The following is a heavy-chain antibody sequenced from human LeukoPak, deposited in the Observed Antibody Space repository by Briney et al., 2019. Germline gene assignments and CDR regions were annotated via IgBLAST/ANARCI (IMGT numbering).Heavy chain of an antibody. CDR2: IIPIFGTA. V-gene: IGHV1-69*06. D-gene: IGHD1-1*01. J-gene: IGHJ6*02. CDR3: ATDTTGRDSMDV. Sequence: WASVKVSCKASGGTFSSYAISWVRQAPGQGLEWMGGIIPIFGTANYAQKFQGRVTMTEDTSTDTAYMELSSLRSEDTAVYYCATDTTGRDSMDVWGQGTTVTVSS. CDR1: GGTFSSYA.